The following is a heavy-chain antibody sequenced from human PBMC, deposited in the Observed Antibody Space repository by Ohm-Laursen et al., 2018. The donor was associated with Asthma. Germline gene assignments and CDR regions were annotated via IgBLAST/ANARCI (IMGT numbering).Heavy chain of an antibody. Sequence: PSETLSLTCTVSGGSISTYYWSWIRQPPGKGLEWIGYIYHSVSTYYSPSLKSRVTISGDTSKNQYSLNLSLVTAADTAMYYCARGPMHDYYFDTWGQGTLVTVSS. D-gene: IGHD1-1*01. CDR1: GGSISTYY. V-gene: IGHV4-30-4*01. J-gene: IGHJ4*02. CDR3: ARGPMHDYYFDT. CDR2: IYHSVST.